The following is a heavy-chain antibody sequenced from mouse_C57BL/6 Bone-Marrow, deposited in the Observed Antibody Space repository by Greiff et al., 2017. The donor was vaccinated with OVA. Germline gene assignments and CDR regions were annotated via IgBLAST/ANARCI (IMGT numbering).Heavy chain of an antibody. J-gene: IGHJ3*01. CDR2: IYPGDGDT. D-gene: IGHD2-3*01. V-gene: IGHV1-82*01. CDR1: GYAFSSSW. CDR3: ARGDGYYEAY. Sequence: QVQLQQSGPELVKPGASVKTSCKASGYAFSSSWMNWVKQRPGKGLEWIGRIYPGDGDTNYNGKFKGKATLTADKSSSTAYMQLSSLTSEDSAVYFCARGDGYYEAYWGQGTLVTVSA.